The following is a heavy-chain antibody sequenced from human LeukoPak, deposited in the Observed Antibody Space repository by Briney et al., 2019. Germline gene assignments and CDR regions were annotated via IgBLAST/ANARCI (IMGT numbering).Heavy chain of an antibody. CDR2: IRYDGGET. D-gene: IGHD2-21*01. V-gene: IGHV3-30*02. CDR3: AKDGADCIDY. J-gene: IGHJ4*02. Sequence: GGSLRLSCAASGFAFNRRGMHWVRQAPGKGLEGVAFIRYDGGETLYADVVKVRCTIFRDNYKNTLSLQLNTLRPEDTALYYCAKDGADCIDYWGPGTLVTVSS. CDR1: GFAFNRRG.